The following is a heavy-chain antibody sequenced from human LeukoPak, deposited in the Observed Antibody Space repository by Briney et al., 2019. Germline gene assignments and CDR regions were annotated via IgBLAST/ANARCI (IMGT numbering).Heavy chain of an antibody. CDR2: IYHSGGT. V-gene: IGHV4-4*02. D-gene: IGHD6-19*01. J-gene: IGHJ4*02. Sequence: SDTLSLTCAVSGGSISSSNWWSWVRQPPGKGLEWIGEIYHSGGTNYNPSLMSRLTLSVDKSKNQFSLKLSSMTAADTAVYYCARRNTYSSGWYFDYWGQGTLVTVSS. CDR3: ARRNTYSSGWYFDY. CDR1: GGSISSSNW.